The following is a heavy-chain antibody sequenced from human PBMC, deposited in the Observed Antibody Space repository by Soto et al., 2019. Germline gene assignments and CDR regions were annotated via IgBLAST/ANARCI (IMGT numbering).Heavy chain of an antibody. CDR2: IIPILGIA. Sequence: QVQLVQSGAEVKKPGSSVKVSSKASGGTFSTYTISWVRQAPGQGLEWMGRIIPILGIANYAQKFQGRVTITADKSTSTAYMELSSLRSEDTAVYYCAREIVEMPTTYSDYWGQGTLVTVSS. D-gene: IGHD1-1*01. J-gene: IGHJ4*02. CDR1: GGTFSTYT. V-gene: IGHV1-69*08. CDR3: AREIVEMPTTYSDY.